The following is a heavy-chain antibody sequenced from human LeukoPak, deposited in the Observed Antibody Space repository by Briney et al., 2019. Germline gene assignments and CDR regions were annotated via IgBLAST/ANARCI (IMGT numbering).Heavy chain of an antibody. CDR1: GGTFSKYS. Sequence: SVRVSCKAFGGTFSKYSFSWVRQAPGQGLEWMGRIIPIFGTANYAQKFQGRVTITTDESTSTAYMELSSLRSEDTAVYYCARTYYDFWSGYYTNWFDPWGQGTLVTVSS. J-gene: IGHJ5*02. CDR2: IIPIFGTA. V-gene: IGHV1-69*05. CDR3: ARTYYDFWSGYYTNWFDP. D-gene: IGHD3-3*01.